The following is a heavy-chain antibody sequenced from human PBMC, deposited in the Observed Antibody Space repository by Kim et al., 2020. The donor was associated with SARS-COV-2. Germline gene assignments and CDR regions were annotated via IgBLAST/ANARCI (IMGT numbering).Heavy chain of an antibody. J-gene: IGHJ4*02. D-gene: IGHD2-15*01. CDR1: GFTFSSYA. Sequence: GGSLRLSCAASGFTFSSYAMSWVRQAPGKGLEWVSAISGSGGSTYYADSVKGRFTISRDNSKNTLYLQMNSLRAEDTAVYYCAKGQGRVVVVAATGMGYYFDYWGQGTLVTVSS. CDR2: ISGSGGST. V-gene: IGHV3-23*01. CDR3: AKGQGRVVVVAATGMGYYFDY.